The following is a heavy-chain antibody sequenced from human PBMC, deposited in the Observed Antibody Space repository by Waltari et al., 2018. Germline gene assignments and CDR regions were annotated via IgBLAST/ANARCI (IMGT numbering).Heavy chain of an antibody. J-gene: IGHJ4*02. CDR1: GITFSDYS. D-gene: IGHD6-19*01. CDR3: ASEYSSGWATNH. Sequence: DVQLVESGGDLVQPGGSLRLSCAASGITFSDYSMNWVRQAPGKGLEWVAYISTRSTSKGYADSVRGRFTISRDNAKNSLYLQMNSLTAEDTGVYYCASEYSSGWATNHWGQGTLVTVSS. V-gene: IGHV3-48*01. CDR2: ISTRSTSK.